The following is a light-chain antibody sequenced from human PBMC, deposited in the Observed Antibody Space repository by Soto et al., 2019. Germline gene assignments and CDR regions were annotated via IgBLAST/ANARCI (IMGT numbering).Light chain of an antibody. Sequence: QSVLPQPPSVSAAPGPKVTISCSGSSSNIGNNYVSWYQQLPGTAPKLLIYDNNKRPSGIPDRFSGSKSGTSGTLDITGLQTGDEADYYCATWDGSLPAEVFGGGTKLTVL. V-gene: IGLV1-51*01. J-gene: IGLJ2*01. CDR2: DNN. CDR3: ATWDGSLPAEV. CDR1: SSNIGNNY.